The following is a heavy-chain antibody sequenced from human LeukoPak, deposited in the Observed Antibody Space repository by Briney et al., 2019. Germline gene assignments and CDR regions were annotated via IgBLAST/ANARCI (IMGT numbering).Heavy chain of an antibody. CDR2: IYYSGST. D-gene: IGHD5-18*01. CDR3: ASRANLGYSYGQVDY. Sequence: PSETLSLTCTVSGGSISSSSYYWGWIRQPPGKGLEWIGSIYYSGSTYYNPSLKSRVTISVDTSKNQFSLKLSSVIAADTAVYYCASRANLGYSYGQVDYWGQGTLVTVSS. V-gene: IGHV4-39*01. J-gene: IGHJ4*02. CDR1: GGSISSSSYY.